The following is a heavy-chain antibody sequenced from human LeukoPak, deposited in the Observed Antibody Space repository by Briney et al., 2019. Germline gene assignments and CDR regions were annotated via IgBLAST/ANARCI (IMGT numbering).Heavy chain of an antibody. Sequence: GGSLRLSCAASGFTFSSYAMSWVRQAPGKGLEWVSAISGSGGSTYYADSVKGRFTISRDNAKNSLYLQMNSLRAEDTAVYYCATNSGDYGYWGQGTLVTVSS. D-gene: IGHD4-17*01. CDR2: ISGSGGST. J-gene: IGHJ4*02. V-gene: IGHV3-23*01. CDR1: GFTFSSYA. CDR3: ATNSGDYGY.